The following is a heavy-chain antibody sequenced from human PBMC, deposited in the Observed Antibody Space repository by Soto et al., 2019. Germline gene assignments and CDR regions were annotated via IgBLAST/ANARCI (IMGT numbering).Heavy chain of an antibody. CDR1: GYTFTIYY. CDR3: ARAPVDNVISYS. Sequence: QVQLVQSGAEVKKPGASVKVSCKASGYTFTIYYIHWVRQAPGQGLEWMGIINPSVGRASYAQKFQDRVTMTRDTSTSTVYMELRSLTSEDTAVYYCARAPVDNVISYSWGQGTLVTVSS. J-gene: IGHJ5*02. V-gene: IGHV1-46*01. CDR2: INPSVGRA. D-gene: IGHD2-21*01.